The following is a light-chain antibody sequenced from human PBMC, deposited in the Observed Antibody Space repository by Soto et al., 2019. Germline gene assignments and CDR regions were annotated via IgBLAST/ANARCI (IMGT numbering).Light chain of an antibody. V-gene: IGKV1-5*01. Sequence: DIQVTQSPPTLSASVGDRVTITSRASQTISTWMAWYQQKPGKAPKLLVYDASTLQSGVASRFSGSGSGTEFTLIISGLQPDDSATYYCQHYTNTNNPWMFGQGTKVEI. CDR1: QTISTW. CDR2: DAS. CDR3: QHYTNTNNPWM. J-gene: IGKJ1*01.